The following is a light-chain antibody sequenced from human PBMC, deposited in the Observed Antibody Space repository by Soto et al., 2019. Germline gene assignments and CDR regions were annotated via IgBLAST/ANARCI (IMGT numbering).Light chain of an antibody. Sequence: EIVLTQSPGTLSLSPGERATLSCRASQSISSSYLAWYQQKPGQAPRLLIYGASSRATGIPDRFSGSGSGTDFTLTISRLEPEDLAVYYCQQYVNSPAFTFGPGTKVDIK. CDR3: QQYVNSPAFT. J-gene: IGKJ3*01. CDR1: QSISSSY. V-gene: IGKV3-20*01. CDR2: GAS.